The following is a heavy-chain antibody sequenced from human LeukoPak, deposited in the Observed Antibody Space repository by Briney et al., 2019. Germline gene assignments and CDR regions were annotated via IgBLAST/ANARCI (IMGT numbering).Heavy chain of an antibody. V-gene: IGHV4-30-2*01. CDR1: GGSISSGGYS. J-gene: IGHJ4*02. CDR3: ARVNRYSSSWYVDY. D-gene: IGHD6-13*01. CDR2: IYHSGST. Sequence: SQTLSLTCAVSGGSISSGGYSWSWLRQPPGKGLEWIGYIYHSGSTYYNPSLKRRVTISVDRSKNQFSLKLSSVTAADTAVYYCARVNRYSSSWYVDYWGQGTLVTVSS.